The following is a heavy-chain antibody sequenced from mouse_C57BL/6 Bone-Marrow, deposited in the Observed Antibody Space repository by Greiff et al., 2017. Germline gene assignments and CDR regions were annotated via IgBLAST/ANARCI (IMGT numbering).Heavy chain of an antibody. V-gene: IGHV1-69*01. J-gene: IGHJ2*01. D-gene: IGHD1-1*01. Sequence: QVQLQQPGAELVMPGASVKLSCKASGYTFTSYWMSWVQQRPGQGLEWIGENDPSDSYTNYTQKLKGKSTMTVDKSSITAYMQISRLTSEDSAVYYCARIEAFYYGYFDYWGQGTTLTVSS. CDR3: ARIEAFYYGYFDY. CDR1: GYTFTSYW. CDR2: NDPSDSYT.